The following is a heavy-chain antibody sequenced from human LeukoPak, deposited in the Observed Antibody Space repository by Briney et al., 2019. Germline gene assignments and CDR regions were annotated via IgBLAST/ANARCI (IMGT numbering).Heavy chain of an antibody. V-gene: IGHV3-53*01. CDR2: IYGGGST. D-gene: IGHD6-13*01. CDR3: AKSPAAAATGY. Sequence: PGGSLRLSCEASGFTVSSNYMSWVRQAPGKGLEWVSVIYGGGSTYYADSVKGRLTISRDTSKNTLYLQMNSLRAEDTAVYYCAKSPAAAATGYWGQGTLVTVSS. J-gene: IGHJ4*02. CDR1: GFTVSSNY.